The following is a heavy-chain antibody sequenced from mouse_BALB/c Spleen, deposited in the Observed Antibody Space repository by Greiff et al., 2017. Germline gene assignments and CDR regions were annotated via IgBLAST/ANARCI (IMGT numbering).Heavy chain of an antibody. CDR2: INPGSGGT. CDR3: ARDYYGTWYFDV. J-gene: IGHJ1*01. Sequence: VQLQQSGAELVRPGTSVKVSCKASGYAFTNYLIEWVKQRPGQGLEWIGVINPGSGGTNHNEKFKGKATLTADKSSSTAYMQRSSLTSDDSAVYFCARDYYGTWYFDVWGAGTTVTVSS. CDR1: GYAFTNYL. D-gene: IGHD1-1*01. V-gene: IGHV1-54*01.